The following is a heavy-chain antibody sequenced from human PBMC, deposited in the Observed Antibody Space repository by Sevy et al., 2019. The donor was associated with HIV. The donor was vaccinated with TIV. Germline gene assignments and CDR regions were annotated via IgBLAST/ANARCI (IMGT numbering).Heavy chain of an antibody. CDR2: ISSSSSYI. V-gene: IGHV3-21*01. J-gene: IGHJ6*02. Sequence: GGSLRLSCAASGFTFSSYSMNWVRQAPGKGLEWVSSISSSSSYIYYADSVKGRFTISRDNAKNSLYLQMNSLRAEDTAVYYCARDTIAARPNYYYYYGMDVWGQWTTVTVSS. D-gene: IGHD6-6*01. CDR1: GFTFSSYS. CDR3: ARDTIAARPNYYYYYGMDV.